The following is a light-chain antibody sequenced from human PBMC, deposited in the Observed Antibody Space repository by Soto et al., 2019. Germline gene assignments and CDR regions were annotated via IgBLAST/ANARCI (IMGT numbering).Light chain of an antibody. CDR3: CSYAGSSTYV. CDR1: SSDVGNYNL. CDR2: EGS. J-gene: IGLJ1*01. V-gene: IGLV2-23*01. Sequence: QSALTQPASVSGSPGQSITISCTGTSSDVGNYNLVSWYQQHPGEAPKLMIYEGSKRPSGVSNRFSGSKSGNTASLTISILQAEDEADYYCCSYAGSSTYVFGTGTKLTVL.